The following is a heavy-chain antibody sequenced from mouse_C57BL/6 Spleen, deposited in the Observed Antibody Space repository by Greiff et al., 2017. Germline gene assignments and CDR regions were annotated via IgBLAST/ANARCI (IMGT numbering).Heavy chain of an antibody. CDR2: IHPNSGST. CDR3: ARQITTVHKTFDY. V-gene: IGHV1-64*01. D-gene: IGHD1-1*01. Sequence: VQLQQPGAELVKPGASVKLSCKASGYTFTSYWMHWVKQRPGQGLEWIGMIHPNSGSTNYNEKFKSKATLTVDKSSSTAYMQLSSLTSEDSAVYYGARQITTVHKTFDYWGQGTTLTVSS. CDR1: GYTFTSYW. J-gene: IGHJ2*01.